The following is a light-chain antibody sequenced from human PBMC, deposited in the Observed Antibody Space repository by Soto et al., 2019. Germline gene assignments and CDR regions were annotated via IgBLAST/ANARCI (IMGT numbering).Light chain of an antibody. CDR1: QSVGSN. Sequence: ETVLTQSPATLSASPGESATLSCGASQSVGSNLGWYQQKPGQAPRLLIHHVFTRAAGVAARFSGSSSGTEFTLTISSLHSEDSAVDYCQQYNDWPLTFGGGTKVEIK. CDR2: HVF. V-gene: IGKV3-15*01. CDR3: QQYNDWPLT. J-gene: IGKJ4*01.